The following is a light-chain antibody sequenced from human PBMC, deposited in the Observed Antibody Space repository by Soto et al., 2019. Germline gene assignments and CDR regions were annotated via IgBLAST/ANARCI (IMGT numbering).Light chain of an antibody. Sequence: DIQMTQSPSSLSASVGDRVTITCRASQIVNRYLNWYQQKPGKAPKLLISSASSLQGGVPSRFSGSGSGKEFTLTIDGLQPDELATYFCQQSDTTPGAFGQGTKVEI. V-gene: IGKV1-39*01. CDR3: QQSDTTPGA. J-gene: IGKJ1*01. CDR1: QIVNRY. CDR2: SAS.